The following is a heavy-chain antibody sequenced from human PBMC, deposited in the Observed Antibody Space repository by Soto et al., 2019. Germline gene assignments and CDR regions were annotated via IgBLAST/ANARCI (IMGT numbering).Heavy chain of an antibody. CDR2: IFSSDDK. D-gene: IGHD3-10*01. J-gene: IGHJ4*02. Sequence: QVTLKEAGPVLVKPTETLTLTCTVSGFSLNTDGMGVSWIRQPPGKALEWLAQIFSSDDKSYSASLKSRLSISKDSSGSQVVLSVTNMDPVDTATYYCARIRVYDSLVPVDYWGQGILVTVSS. CDR1: GFSLNTDGMG. CDR3: ARIRVYDSLVPVDY. V-gene: IGHV2-26*01.